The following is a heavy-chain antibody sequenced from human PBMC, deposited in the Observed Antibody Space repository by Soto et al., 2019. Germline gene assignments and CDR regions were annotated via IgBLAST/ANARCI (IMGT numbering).Heavy chain of an antibody. D-gene: IGHD3-16*01. CDR1: GWRFYSSW. V-gene: IGHV5-51*01. CDR2: VYPSDSDV. CDR3: TKGATSPFDY. J-gene: IGHJ4*02. Sequence: XESLKISWQGTGWRFYSSWIGWVRQKPGKGLEWLGNVYPSDSDVRYSPAFEGQVTISADNSLNTAYVQSLNLKASDTAIYYCTKGATSPFDYWGQGARVTVSS.